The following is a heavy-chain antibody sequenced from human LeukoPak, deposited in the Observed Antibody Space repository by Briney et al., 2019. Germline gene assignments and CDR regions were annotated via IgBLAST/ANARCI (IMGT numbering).Heavy chain of an antibody. CDR3: AKDSNHYYDSSGYFDYFDY. J-gene: IGHJ4*02. CDR1: GFTFSSYS. Sequence: GGSLRLSCAASGFTFSSYSMNWVRQAPGKGLEWLSYIRSSSSAIYYADSVMGRFTISRDNAKNSLYLQMNSLRAEDTALYYCAKDSNHYYDSSGYFDYFDYWGQGTLVTVSS. D-gene: IGHD3-22*01. V-gene: IGHV3-48*04. CDR2: IRSSSSAI.